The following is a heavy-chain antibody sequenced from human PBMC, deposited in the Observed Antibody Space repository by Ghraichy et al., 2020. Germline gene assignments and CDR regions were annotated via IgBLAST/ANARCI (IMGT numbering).Heavy chain of an antibody. CDR3: ATDKTYQKNKLYYDRFDH. D-gene: IGHD3-22*01. J-gene: IGHJ4*02. V-gene: IGHV3-7*01. CDR2: IKQDGSTK. Sequence: LSLTCAASGLTFSNFWMTWVHQAPGKGLEWVANIKQDGSTKHYVDSVKGRFTISRDNAKNSVYLQMDSLRAEDSAVYYCATDKTYQKNKLYYDRFDHWGQGTLVTVSS. CDR1: GLTFSNFW.